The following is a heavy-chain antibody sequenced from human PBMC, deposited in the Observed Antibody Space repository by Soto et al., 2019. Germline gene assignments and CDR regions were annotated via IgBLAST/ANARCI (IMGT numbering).Heavy chain of an antibody. Sequence: SETLSLTCTVSGGSISSGGYYWSWIRQHPGKGLEWIGYIYYSGSTYYNPSLKSRVTISVDTSKNQFSLKLSSVTAADTAVYYCARGSQRITIFGVVFDWFDPWGQGTLVTVSS. D-gene: IGHD3-3*01. CDR3: ARGSQRITIFGVVFDWFDP. J-gene: IGHJ5*02. CDR1: GGSISSGGYY. V-gene: IGHV4-31*03. CDR2: IYYSGST.